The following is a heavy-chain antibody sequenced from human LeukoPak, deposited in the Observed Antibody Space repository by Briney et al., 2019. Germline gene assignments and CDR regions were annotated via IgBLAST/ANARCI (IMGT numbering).Heavy chain of an antibody. J-gene: IGHJ4*02. V-gene: IGHV3-48*03. CDR3: AGGEGWTAED. CDR1: GFTFSSYE. CDR2: ISSSGNTM. Sequence: PEGSLSLSCAASGFTFSSYEMNWVRQAPGKGLEWVSYISSSGNTMHYADSVKGRFTISRGNTENSVYLQMNSLRVEDTAVYFCAGGEGWTAEDWGQGTQVTVSS. D-gene: IGHD3/OR15-3a*01.